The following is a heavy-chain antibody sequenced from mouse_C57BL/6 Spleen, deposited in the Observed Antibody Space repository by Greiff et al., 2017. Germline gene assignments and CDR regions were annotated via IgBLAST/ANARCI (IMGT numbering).Heavy chain of an antibody. D-gene: IGHD3-2*02. CDR1: GYTFTSYW. Sequence: QQPFSSLFNPCASVKLSCKASGYTFTSYWMHWVKQRPGRGLEWIGRIDPNSGGTKYNEKFKSKATLTVDKPSSTAYMQLSSLTSEDSAVYYCAGSSGYGYFDYWGQGTTLTVSS. CDR2: IDPNSGGT. J-gene: IGHJ2*01. CDR3: AGSSGYGYFDY. V-gene: IGHV1-72*01.